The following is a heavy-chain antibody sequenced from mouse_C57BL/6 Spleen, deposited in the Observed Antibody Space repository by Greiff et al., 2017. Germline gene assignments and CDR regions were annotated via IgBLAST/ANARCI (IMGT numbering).Heavy chain of an antibody. J-gene: IGHJ3*01. V-gene: IGHV1-62-2*01. CDR3: ARHEALGYDRAWFAY. CDR2: FYPGSGSI. CDR1: GYTFTEYT. D-gene: IGHD2-14*01. Sequence: QVQLKESGAELVKPGASVKLSCKASGYTFTEYTIHWVQQRSGQGLEWIGWFYPGSGSIKYNEKFKDKATLTADKSSSTVYMELSRLTSEDSAVYFCARHEALGYDRAWFAYWGQGTLVTVSA.